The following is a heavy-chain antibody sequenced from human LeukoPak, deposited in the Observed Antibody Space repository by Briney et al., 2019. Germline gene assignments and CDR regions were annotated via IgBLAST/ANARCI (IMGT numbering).Heavy chain of an antibody. CDR1: GGSISSYY. Sequence: SETLSLTCTASGGSISSYYWSWIWQPPGKGLEWIGYIYYSGSTNYNPSLKSRVTISVDTSKNQFSLKLSSVTAADTAVYYCARGVKIEYSSSSRNWFFDLWGRGTLVTVSS. J-gene: IGHJ2*01. D-gene: IGHD6-6*01. CDR3: ARGVKIEYSSSSRNWFFDL. CDR2: IYYSGST. V-gene: IGHV4-59*08.